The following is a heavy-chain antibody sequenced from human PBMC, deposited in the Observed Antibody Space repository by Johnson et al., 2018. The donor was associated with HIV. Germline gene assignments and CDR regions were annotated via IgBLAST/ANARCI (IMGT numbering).Heavy chain of an antibody. CDR3: AREGAWEVRPGAFDI. CDR1: GFTFDDYA. D-gene: IGHD1-26*01. V-gene: IGHV3-43D*03. Sequence: LLVESGGVVVQPGGSLRLSCAASGFTFDDYAMHWVRQAPGKGLEWVSLISWDGGSTYYADSVKGRFTISRDNSKNSLYLQMNSLRAEDTALYYCAREGAWEVRPGAFDIGGQGTMVTVSS. CDR2: ISWDGGST. J-gene: IGHJ3*02.